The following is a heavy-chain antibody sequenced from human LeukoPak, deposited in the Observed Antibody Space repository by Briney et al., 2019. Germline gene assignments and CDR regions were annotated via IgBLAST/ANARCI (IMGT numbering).Heavy chain of an antibody. D-gene: IGHD1-26*01. CDR1: GGSISSYY. Sequence: SETLSLTCTVSGGSISSYYWSWIRQPPGKGLEWIGYIYYSGSTNYNPSPKSRVTISVDTSKNQFSLKLSSVTAADTAVYYCARGWAFYYYGMDVWGQGTTVTVSS. J-gene: IGHJ6*02. CDR2: IYYSGST. V-gene: IGHV4-59*01. CDR3: ARGWAFYYYGMDV.